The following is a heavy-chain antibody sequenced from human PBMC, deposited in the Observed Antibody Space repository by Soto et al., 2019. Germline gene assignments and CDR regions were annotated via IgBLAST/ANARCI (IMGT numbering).Heavy chain of an antibody. J-gene: IGHJ6*02. CDR2: ISGSGGST. V-gene: IGHV3-23*01. CDR3: AKLRGEIVVVPAASYYYYGMDV. CDR1: GFTFSSYA. D-gene: IGHD2-2*01. Sequence: GGSLRLSCAASGFTFSSYAMSWVRQAPGKGLEWVSAISGSGGSTYYADSVKGRFTISRDNSKNTLYLQMNSLRAEDTAVYYCAKLRGEIVVVPAASYYYYGMDVWGQGTTVTVSS.